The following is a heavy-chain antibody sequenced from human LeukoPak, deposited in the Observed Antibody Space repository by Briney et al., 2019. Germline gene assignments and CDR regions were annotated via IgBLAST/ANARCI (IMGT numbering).Heavy chain of an antibody. J-gene: IGHJ4*02. CDR3: AREMATMGTDY. Sequence: SETLSLTCTVSGGSISSSSYYWGWIRQPPGKGLEWIGSIYYSGSTYYNPSLKSRVTISVDTSRNQFSLKLSSVTAADTAVYYCAREMATMGTDYWGQGTLVTVSS. V-gene: IGHV4-39*01. CDR1: GGSISSSSYY. CDR2: IYYSGST. D-gene: IGHD5-24*01.